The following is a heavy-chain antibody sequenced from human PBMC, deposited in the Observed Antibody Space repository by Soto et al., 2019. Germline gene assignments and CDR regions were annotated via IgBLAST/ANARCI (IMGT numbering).Heavy chain of an antibody. V-gene: IGHV1-69*12. CDR3: ARGNEDPTMVHGLQVFHY. J-gene: IGHJ4*02. CDR2: IIPMFGTT. CDR1: GGTFNTYA. Sequence: QVQLVQSGAEVKKPGSSVKVSCKASGGTFNTYAINWVRQAPGQGLDWMGGIIPMFGTTNYAQKFQDRVTIIADESTKTAYLELSSLRSEDTAVYYCARGNEDPTMVHGLQVFHYWGQGTLVTVSS. D-gene: IGHD5-18*01.